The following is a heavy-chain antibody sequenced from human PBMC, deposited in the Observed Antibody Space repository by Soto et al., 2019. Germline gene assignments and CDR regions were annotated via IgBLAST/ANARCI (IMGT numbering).Heavy chain of an antibody. V-gene: IGHV1-18*01. CDR2: ISFHNGNT. Sequence: GASVKVSCKASGYTLSSYGISWVRQAPGQGLEWMGWISFHNGNTKYAQKLQDRVTMTTDTSTSTAYMELRSLRSDDTAVYYCGREYCSSTSCYGPDYWGQGTLVTVSS. D-gene: IGHD2-2*01. CDR3: GREYCSSTSCYGPDY. CDR1: GYTLSSYG. J-gene: IGHJ4*02.